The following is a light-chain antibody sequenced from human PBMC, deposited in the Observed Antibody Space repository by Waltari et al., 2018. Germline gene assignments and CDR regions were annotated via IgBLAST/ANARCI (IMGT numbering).Light chain of an antibody. CDR3: ATWDDSLKGPV. CDR1: SSNIGSNT. J-gene: IGLJ2*01. Sequence: QSVLTQPPSASRTPGQRVTISCSGRSSNIGSNTVNWYQQLPGTAPKLLIYSNNQRPSGVPDRFSGSKSGTSASLAISGLRSEDEADYYCATWDDSLKGPVFGGGTKLTVL. V-gene: IGLV1-44*01. CDR2: SNN.